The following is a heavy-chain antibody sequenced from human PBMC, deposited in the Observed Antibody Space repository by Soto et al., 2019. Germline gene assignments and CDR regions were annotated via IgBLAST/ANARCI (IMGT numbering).Heavy chain of an antibody. Sequence: EVQLVESGGGLVKPGGSLRLSCAASGFTFSNAWMNWVRQAPGKGLEWVGRIKSKTDGGTTDYAAPVKGRFTISRDDSKTTLYLKMTSLKPEDTAGYYCTIFRFFFFTAPASWGQGTLVTVSS. CDR2: IKSKTDGGTT. D-gene: IGHD3-3*01. J-gene: IGHJ5*02. V-gene: IGHV3-15*07. CDR3: TIFRFFFFTAPAS. CDR1: GFTFSNAW.